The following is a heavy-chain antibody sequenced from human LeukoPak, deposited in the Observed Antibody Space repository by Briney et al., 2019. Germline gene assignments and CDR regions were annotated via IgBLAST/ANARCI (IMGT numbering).Heavy chain of an antibody. CDR2: ISYDGSNK. D-gene: IGHD3-16*01. Sequence: PGRSLRFSCAASGFTFSHYTMHWVRQAPGKGLEWVALISYDGSNKYYADSVKGRFTISRDNSKNTLYLEMNSVRAEDTALYYCAREASGDHRDYGAFDIWGQGTMLTVSS. V-gene: IGHV3-30-3*01. CDR3: AREASGDHRDYGAFDI. J-gene: IGHJ3*02. CDR1: GFTFSHYT.